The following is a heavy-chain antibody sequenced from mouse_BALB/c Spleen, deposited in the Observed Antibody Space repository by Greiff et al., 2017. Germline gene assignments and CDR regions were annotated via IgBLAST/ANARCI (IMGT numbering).Heavy chain of an antibody. CDR2: INPNNGGT. Sequence: LVEPGASVKIPCKASGYTFTDYNMDWVKQSHGKSLEWIGDINPNNGGTIYNQKFKGKATLTVDKSSSTAYMELRSLTSEDTAVYYCALYYYGSSPFAYWGQGTLVTVSA. J-gene: IGHJ3*01. D-gene: IGHD1-1*01. V-gene: IGHV1-18*01. CDR1: GYTFTDYN. CDR3: ALYYYGSSPFAY.